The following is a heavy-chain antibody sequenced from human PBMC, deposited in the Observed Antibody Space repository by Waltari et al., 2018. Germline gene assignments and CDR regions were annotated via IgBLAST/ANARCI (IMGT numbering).Heavy chain of an antibody. CDR2: INYNGGST. V-gene: IGHV3-20*01. D-gene: IGHD2-8*01. Sequence: EVQVVESGGGVVRPGGSRRLSCAASGFSFAEYGMAWVRQAPGKGPEWVAGINYNGGSTSYADSVRGRFTISRDNAKTSLFLQMNSLRGEDTALYHCARVPEYASASAGWFDPWGQGTLVTVSS. J-gene: IGHJ5*02. CDR1: GFSFAEYG. CDR3: ARVPEYASASAGWFDP.